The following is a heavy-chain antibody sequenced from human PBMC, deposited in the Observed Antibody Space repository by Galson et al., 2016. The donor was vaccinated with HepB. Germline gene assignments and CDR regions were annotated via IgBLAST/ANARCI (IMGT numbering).Heavy chain of an antibody. V-gene: IGHV3-23*01. CDR3: AKAVGTATYGYRQY. J-gene: IGHJ1*01. CDR1: GFTFSSYA. CDR2: ISTSGGST. D-gene: IGHD1-26*01. Sequence: SLRLSCAASGFTFSSYAMSWVRQAPGKGLEWVSAISTSGGSTYYADSVQGRFTISRDNSKNTLYLQVNSLRVEDTAVYYCAKAVGTATYGYRQYWDQGPLVRVSS.